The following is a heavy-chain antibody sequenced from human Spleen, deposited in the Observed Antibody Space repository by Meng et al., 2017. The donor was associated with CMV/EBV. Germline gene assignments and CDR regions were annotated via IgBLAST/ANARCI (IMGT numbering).Heavy chain of an antibody. CDR3: AADANIVLMLPSEYGMDV. CDR2: IVVGSGNK. J-gene: IGHJ6*02. Sequence: SVKVSCKASGFTFTSSAVQWVRQARGQRLEWIGWIVVGSGNKNYAQKFQERVTITREMSTSTAYMEMSSLRPEDTAVYYCAADANIVLMLPSEYGMDVWGQGTTVTVSS. D-gene: IGHD2-8*01. CDR1: GFTFTSSA. V-gene: IGHV1-58*01.